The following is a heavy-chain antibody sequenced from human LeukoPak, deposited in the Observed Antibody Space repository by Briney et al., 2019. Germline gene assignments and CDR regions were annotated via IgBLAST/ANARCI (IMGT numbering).Heavy chain of an antibody. CDR3: ARAVGEEQWLAPGEISSSYYFDY. Sequence: SQTLSLTCTVSGGSISSGDYYWSWIRQPPGKGLEWIGYIYYSGSTYYNPSLKSRVTISVDTSKNQLSLKLSSVTAADTAVYYCARAVGEEQWLAPGEISSSYYFDYWGQGALVTVSS. CDR2: IYYSGST. J-gene: IGHJ4*02. D-gene: IGHD6-19*01. CDR1: GGSISSGDYY. V-gene: IGHV4-30-4*01.